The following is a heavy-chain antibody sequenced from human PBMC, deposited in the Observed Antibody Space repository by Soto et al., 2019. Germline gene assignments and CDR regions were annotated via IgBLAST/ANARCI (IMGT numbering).Heavy chain of an antibody. CDR1: GFTFSSYA. V-gene: IGHV3-30-3*01. J-gene: IGHJ3*02. CDR2: ISYAGSNK. Sequence: QVQLVESGGGVVQPGRSLRLSCAASGFTFSSYAMHWVRQAPGKGLEWVAVISYAGSNKYYADSVMGRFTISRYNSKNTLYLQMNSLRAEDTAVYYCARSHSGRPAFDIWGQGTMVTVSS. CDR3: ARSHSGRPAFDI. D-gene: IGHD1-26*01.